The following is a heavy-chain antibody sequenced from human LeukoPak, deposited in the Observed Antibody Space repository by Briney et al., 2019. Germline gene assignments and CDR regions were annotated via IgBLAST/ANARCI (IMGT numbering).Heavy chain of an antibody. D-gene: IGHD6-13*01. CDR2: ISAYNGNT. CDR3: ARHKIAAAKPYYYGMDV. Sequence: ASVKVSCKASGYTFTSYGISWVRQAPGQGLEWMGWISAYNGNTNYAQKLQGRVTMTTDTSASTAYMELRSLRSDDTAVYYCARHKIAAAKPYYYGMDVWGQGTTVTVSS. CDR1: GYTFTSYG. J-gene: IGHJ6*02. V-gene: IGHV1-18*01.